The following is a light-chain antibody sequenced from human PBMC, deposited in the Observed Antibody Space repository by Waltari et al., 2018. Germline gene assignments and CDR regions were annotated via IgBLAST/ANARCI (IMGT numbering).Light chain of an antibody. Sequence: QSVLTQPPSVSGAPGQKISISCTGSSSNIGADFDVHWYQQLPGLAPKLLIYATTHLPSGVPDRFSGSQSGTSASRAITGLQADDEADYYCQSYDSSLDIYVFGTGTTVTVL. CDR3: QSYDSSLDIYV. CDR1: SSNIGADFD. V-gene: IGLV1-40*01. CDR2: ATT. J-gene: IGLJ1*01.